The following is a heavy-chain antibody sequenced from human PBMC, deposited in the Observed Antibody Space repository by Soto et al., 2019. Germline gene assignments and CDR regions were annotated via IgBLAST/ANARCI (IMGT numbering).Heavy chain of an antibody. Sequence: SATLSLTCTFPCLSIPSSSYYWVWIRQPPGKGLEWIGSIYYSGSTYYNPSLKSRVTISVDTSKNQFSLKLSSVTAADTAVYYCARHPGEYTVGLPDYYYYMDVWGKGTTVTVS. CDR1: CLSIPSSSYY. D-gene: IGHD3-10*01. V-gene: IGHV4-39*01. CDR3: ARHPGEYTVGLPDYYYYMDV. J-gene: IGHJ6*03. CDR2: IYYSGST.